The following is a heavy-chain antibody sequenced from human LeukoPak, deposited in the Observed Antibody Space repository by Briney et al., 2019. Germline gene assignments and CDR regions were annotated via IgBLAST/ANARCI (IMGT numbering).Heavy chain of an antibody. J-gene: IGHJ3*01. V-gene: IGHV4-38-2*02. CDR1: GYSLTSGYY. CDR2: ILHSGST. Sequence: PSETLSLTCTVSGYSLTSGYYWGWIRQPPGKGLGWIASILHSGSTFYNPSVKSRVTISVDTSKNQFSLTLRSVTAADTAVYYCARETEKQWQYWGQGTMATVSS. CDR3: ARETEKQWQY. D-gene: IGHD6-19*01.